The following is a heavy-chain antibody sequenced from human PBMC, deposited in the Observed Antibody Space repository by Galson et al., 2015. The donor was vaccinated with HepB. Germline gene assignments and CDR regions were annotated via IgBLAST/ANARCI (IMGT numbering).Heavy chain of an antibody. Sequence: SLRLSCAASGFTFSSYGMHWVRQAPGKGLEWVAFVRYDGSNKYYADSVKGRFTISRDNSKNTLYLQMNSLRAEDTAVYYCATIPGGSGWYYYYYGMDVWGQGTTVTVSS. D-gene: IGHD6-19*01. CDR3: ATIPGGSGWYYYYYGMDV. J-gene: IGHJ6*02. V-gene: IGHV3-30*02. CDR1: GFTFSSYG. CDR2: VRYDGSNK.